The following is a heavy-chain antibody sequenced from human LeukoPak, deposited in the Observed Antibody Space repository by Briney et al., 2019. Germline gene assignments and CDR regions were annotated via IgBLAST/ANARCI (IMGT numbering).Heavy chain of an antibody. J-gene: IGHJ4*02. V-gene: IGHV4-34*01. CDR2: INHSGST. D-gene: IGHD5-18*01. CDR1: GGSFSGYY. CDR3: ARWSYGGFDY. Sequence: SETLSLTCAVYGGSFSGYYWSWIRQPPGKGLEWIGEINHSGSTNYNPSLKSQVTISVDTSKNQFSLKLSSVTAADTAVYYCARWSYGGFDYWGQGTLVTVSS.